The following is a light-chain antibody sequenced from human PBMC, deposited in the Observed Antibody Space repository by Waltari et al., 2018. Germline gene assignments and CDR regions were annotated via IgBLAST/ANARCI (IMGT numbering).Light chain of an antibody. V-gene: IGLV1-44*01. CDR2: TDN. Sequence: QSVLTQPPSASGTPGQGVTISCSGSSSNIGSNTVSWYQQFPGTAPRLLMPTDNQRPSGVPARFSGSKSGTSASLAISGLQSEDEAHYFCATWDDSLNGRVFGGGTKVTVL. CDR3: ATWDDSLNGRV. CDR1: SSNIGSNT. J-gene: IGLJ3*02.